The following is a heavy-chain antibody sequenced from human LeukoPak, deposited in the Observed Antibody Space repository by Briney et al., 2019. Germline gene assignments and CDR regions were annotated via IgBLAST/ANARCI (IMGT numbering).Heavy chain of an antibody. CDR2: INTNTGNP. CDR1: EYTFSSFA. V-gene: IGHV7-4-1*02. D-gene: IGHD6-6*01. J-gene: IGHJ4*02. CDR3: ARLCKSSPYTNFEY. Sequence: ASVKVSCKASEYTFSSFAMNWVRQAPGQGLEWMGWINTNTGNPTFAQGFTGRFVFSMDSSVSTAYLQISSLKAEDTAVYYCARLCKSSPYTNFEYWGQGTLVTVSS.